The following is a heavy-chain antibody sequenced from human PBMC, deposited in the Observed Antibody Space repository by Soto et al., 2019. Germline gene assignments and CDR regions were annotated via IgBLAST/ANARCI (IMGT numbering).Heavy chain of an antibody. Sequence: QVQLVQYGAEVKKPGASVRVSCKASGYTFTSYDINWVRQATGQGLEWMGWMNPNSGSTGYAQKFQGRITLTRDTSASTAYMELSSLRSDDTAVYYCAREPADSGNWFDPWGQGTLVTVSS. D-gene: IGHD2-2*01. CDR1: GYTFTSYD. J-gene: IGHJ5*02. CDR2: MNPNSGST. CDR3: AREPADSGNWFDP. V-gene: IGHV1-8*01.